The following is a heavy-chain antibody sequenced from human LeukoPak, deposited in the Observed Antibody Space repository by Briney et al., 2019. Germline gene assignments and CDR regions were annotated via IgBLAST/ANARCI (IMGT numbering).Heavy chain of an antibody. V-gene: IGHV4-4*07. CDR1: GGSISSYY. J-gene: IGHJ4*02. D-gene: IGHD6-6*01. CDR2: IHTSGST. CDR3: AREGSMTARPFVSIDY. Sequence: PSETLSLTCTVSGGSISSYYWSWLRQPAGKGLEWIGRIHTSGSTDYNPSLKSRVTMSVDTSKNQFSLKLRSVTAADTAVYYCAREGSMTARPFVSIDYWGQGTLVTVSS.